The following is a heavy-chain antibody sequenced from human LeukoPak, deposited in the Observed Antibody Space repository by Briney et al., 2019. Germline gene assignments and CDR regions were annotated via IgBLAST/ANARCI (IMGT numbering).Heavy chain of an antibody. V-gene: IGHV1-2*02. CDR2: INPNSGGT. J-gene: IGHJ4*02. D-gene: IGHD3-22*01. Sequence: GASVKVSCKASGYTFTGYCMHWVRQAPGQGLEWMGWINPNSGGTNYAQKFQGRVTMTRDTSISTAYMELSRLRSDDTAVYYCARENSPLYYDSSGYSTPPDYWGQGTLVTVSS. CDR1: GYTFTGYC. CDR3: ARENSPLYYDSSGYSTPPDY.